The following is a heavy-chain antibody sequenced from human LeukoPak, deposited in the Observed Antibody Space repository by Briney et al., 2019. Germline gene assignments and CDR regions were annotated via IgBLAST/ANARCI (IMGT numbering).Heavy chain of an antibody. J-gene: IGHJ6*02. CDR3: ARSVDTAMGGYYYYYGMDV. CDR1: GYTFTGYY. V-gene: IGHV1-2*02. D-gene: IGHD5-18*01. CDR2: INPNSGGT. Sequence: GASVKVSCKASGYTFTGYYMHWVRQAPGQGLEWMGWINPNSGGTNYAQKFQGRVTMTRDTSISTAYMELSRLRSDDTAVYYCARSVDTAMGGYYYYYGMDVWGQGTTVTVSS.